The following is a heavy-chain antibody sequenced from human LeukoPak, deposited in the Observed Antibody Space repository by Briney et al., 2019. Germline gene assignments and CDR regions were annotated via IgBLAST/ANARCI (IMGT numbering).Heavy chain of an antibody. Sequence: GGSLRLSCAASGFTFSSYGMSWVRQAPGKGLERVSAISGSGGSTYYADSVKDRFTISRDNSKNTLYLQMKSLRAEDTAVYYCARVRGAYYGSGYYMDVWGKGTTVSISS. J-gene: IGHJ6*03. CDR2: ISGSGGST. V-gene: IGHV3-23*01. D-gene: IGHD3-10*01. CDR3: ARVRGAYYGSGYYMDV. CDR1: GFTFSSYG.